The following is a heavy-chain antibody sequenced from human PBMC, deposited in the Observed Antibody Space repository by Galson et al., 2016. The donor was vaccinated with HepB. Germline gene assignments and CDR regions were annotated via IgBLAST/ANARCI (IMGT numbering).Heavy chain of an antibody. CDR1: GFTFSSSD. D-gene: IGHD6-13*01. V-gene: IGHV3-21*06. J-gene: IGHJ6*03. CDR2: IGTSDTFK. CDR3: ARTLPYSRQRNGYMDV. Sequence: SLRLSCAASGFTFSSSDMNWVRQAPGKGLEWVSSIGTSDTFKSYAASVRGRFTISRDPAKNSLLLQMNSLRAEDSAVYYCARTLPYSRQRNGYMDVWGKGTTVTVSS.